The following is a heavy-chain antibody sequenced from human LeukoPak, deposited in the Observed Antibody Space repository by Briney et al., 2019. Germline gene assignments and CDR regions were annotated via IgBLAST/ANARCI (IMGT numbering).Heavy chain of an antibody. CDR2: VSGSGGSS. D-gene: IGHD3-22*01. Sequence: PGGSLRLSCAASGFTLSSYAMSWVRQAPGKGLEWVSAVSGSGGSSYYADSVKGRFTISRDNSKNTLYLQMNSLRAEDTAVYYCAKGSPYYYDSSGYRPEAFDIWGQGTMVTVSS. V-gene: IGHV3-23*01. CDR3: AKGSPYYYDSSGYRPEAFDI. CDR1: GFTLSSYA. J-gene: IGHJ3*02.